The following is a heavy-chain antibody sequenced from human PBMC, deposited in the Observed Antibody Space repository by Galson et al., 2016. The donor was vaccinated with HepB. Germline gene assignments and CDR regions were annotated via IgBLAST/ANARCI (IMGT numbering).Heavy chain of an antibody. V-gene: IGHV3-23*01. CDR3: TKDRLPRTYYGASFDV. J-gene: IGHJ4*02. D-gene: IGHD3-3*01. CDR2: LRGDGTHP. Sequence: SLRLSCAASGFNFANHGMNWVRQAPGKGLEWVSSLRGDGTHPEYADSVKGRFTISRDNSKRTVFLQMNTLRVDDTGVYYCTKDRLPRTYYGASFDVWGPGTPVSVSS. CDR1: GFNFANHG.